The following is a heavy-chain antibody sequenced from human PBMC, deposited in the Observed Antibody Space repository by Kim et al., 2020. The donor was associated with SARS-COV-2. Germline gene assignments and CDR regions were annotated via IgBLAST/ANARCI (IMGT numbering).Heavy chain of an antibody. CDR2: ISDSGGRT. CDR1: GFTFSSYA. Sequence: GGSLRLSCAASGFTFSSYAMSWVRQAPGKGLEWVSGISDSGGRTYYADSVKGRFTISRDNSKNTLYLQMNSLGAEDTAVYYCAKRFDSSGWYYFDYWGQGTLVTVSS. D-gene: IGHD6-19*01. J-gene: IGHJ4*02. V-gene: IGHV3-23*01. CDR3: AKRFDSSGWYYFDY.